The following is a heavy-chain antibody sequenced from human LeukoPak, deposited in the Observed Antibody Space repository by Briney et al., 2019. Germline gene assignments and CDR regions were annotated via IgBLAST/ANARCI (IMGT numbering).Heavy chain of an antibody. D-gene: IGHD6-13*01. CDR2: IFYKGGT. CDR3: ARAGIAAGIDP. Sequence: SETLSLTCTVSSGSINTPNYYWGWVRLPPGKALEWIGNIFYKGGTYYTPSLKSRVTISLDTSRNQFSLKLSSVTAADTAVYYCARAGIAAGIDPWGQGTLVTVSS. V-gene: IGHV4-39*07. J-gene: IGHJ5*02. CDR1: SGSINTPNYY.